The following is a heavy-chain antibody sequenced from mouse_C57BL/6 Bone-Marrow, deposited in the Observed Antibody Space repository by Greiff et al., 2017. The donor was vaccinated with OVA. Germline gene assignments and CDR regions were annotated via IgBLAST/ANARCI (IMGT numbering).Heavy chain of an antibody. CDR1: GYTFTSYW. Sequence: VQLQQSGAELVKPGASVKMSCKASGYTFTSYWITWVKQRPGQGLEWIGDIYPGSGSTNYNEKFKSKATLTVDTSSSTAYMQLSSLTSEDSAGYYCARVCYTYYIDYGGQGTTLTDSS. V-gene: IGHV1-55*01. CDR3: ARVCYTYYIDY. CDR2: IYPGSGST. J-gene: IGHJ2*01. D-gene: IGHD2-12*01.